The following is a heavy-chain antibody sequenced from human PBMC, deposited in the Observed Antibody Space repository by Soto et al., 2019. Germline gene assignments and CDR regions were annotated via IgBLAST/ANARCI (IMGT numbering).Heavy chain of an antibody. D-gene: IGHD2-2*01. J-gene: IGHJ4*02. Sequence: GGSLRLSCAASGFTFSSYAMSWVRQAPGKGLEWVSAISGSGGSTYYADSVKGRFTISRDNSKNTLYLQMNSLRAEDTAVYCCAKGKGYCSSTSCPFDYWGQGTLVTVFS. CDR1: GFTFSSYA. V-gene: IGHV3-23*01. CDR2: ISGSGGST. CDR3: AKGKGYCSSTSCPFDY.